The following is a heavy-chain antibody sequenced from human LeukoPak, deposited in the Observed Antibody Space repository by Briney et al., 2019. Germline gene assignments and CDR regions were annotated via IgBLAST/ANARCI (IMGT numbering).Heavy chain of an antibody. V-gene: IGHV4-61*08. CDR3: ATSRGAGNHYFDY. D-gene: IGHD6-19*01. Sequence: PSETLSLTCTVSGASVGSAGYYWSWIRQPPGGGLEWIGYIYYISNTNYNPSLKSRVTMSVDPSKNQFSLKLNSVTAADTAVYYCATSRGAGNHYFDYWGQGTLVTVSS. CDR1: GASVGSAGYY. J-gene: IGHJ4*02. CDR2: IYYISNT.